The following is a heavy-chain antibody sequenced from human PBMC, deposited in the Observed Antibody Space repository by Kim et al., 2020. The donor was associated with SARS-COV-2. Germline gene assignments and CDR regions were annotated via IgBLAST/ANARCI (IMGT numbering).Heavy chain of an antibody. J-gene: IGHJ4*02. Sequence: DTVKGRFTSARDNSKNTLYLQMTSLRAEDTAVHYCAKDLLAGVTSKVFDYWGQGALVTVSS. V-gene: IGHV3-30*02. D-gene: IGHD3-10*01. CDR3: AKDLLAGVTSKVFDY.